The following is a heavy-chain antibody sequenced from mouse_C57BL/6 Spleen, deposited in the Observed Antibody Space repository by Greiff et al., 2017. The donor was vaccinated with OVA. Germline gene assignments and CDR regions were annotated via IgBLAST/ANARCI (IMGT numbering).Heavy chain of an antibody. CDR2: IDPETGGT. Sequence: VQLQQSGAELVRPGASVTLSCKASGYTFTDYEMHWVKQTPVHGLEWIGAIDPETGGTAYNQKFKGKAILTADKSSSPAYMELRSLTSEDSAVYYCTRGYFDYWGQGTTLTVSS. V-gene: IGHV1-15*01. J-gene: IGHJ2*01. CDR3: TRGYFDY. CDR1: GYTFTDYE.